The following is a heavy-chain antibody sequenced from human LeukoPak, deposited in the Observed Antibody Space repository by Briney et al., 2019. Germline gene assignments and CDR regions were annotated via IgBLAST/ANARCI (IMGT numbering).Heavy chain of an antibody. CDR3: ARPYSSSWYGWFDP. Sequence: GVSLRLSCAASGFTFSSYWMSWVRQAPGKGLEWVANIKQDGSEKYYVDSVRGRFTISRDNAKNSLYLQMNSLRAEDTAVYYCARPYSSSWYGWFDPWGQGTLVTVSS. CDR1: GFTFSSYW. J-gene: IGHJ5*02. D-gene: IGHD6-13*01. V-gene: IGHV3-7*04. CDR2: IKQDGSEK.